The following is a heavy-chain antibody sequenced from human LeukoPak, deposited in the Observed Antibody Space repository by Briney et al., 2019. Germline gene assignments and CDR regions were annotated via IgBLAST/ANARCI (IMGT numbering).Heavy chain of an antibody. CDR3: AKEDIVATMSY. D-gene: IGHD5-12*01. CDR1: GFTFSSYG. CDR2: ISYDGSNK. V-gene: IGHV3-30*18. Sequence: PGGSLGLSCAASGFTFSSYGMHWVRQAPGKGLEWVAVISYDGSNKYYADSVKGRFTISRDNSKNTLYLQMNSLRAEDTAVYYCAKEDIVATMSYWGQGTLVTVSS. J-gene: IGHJ4*02.